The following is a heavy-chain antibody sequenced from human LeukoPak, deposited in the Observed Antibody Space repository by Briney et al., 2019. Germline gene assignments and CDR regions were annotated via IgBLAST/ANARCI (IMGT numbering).Heavy chain of an antibody. CDR1: GFTFSSSS. D-gene: IGHD3-22*01. CDR3: AKSGSSGYYYPGY. J-gene: IGHJ4*02. V-gene: IGHV3-48*01. CDR2: ISTSGGTI. Sequence: GGSLRLSCAASGFTFSSSSMNWVRQAPEKGLEWVSYISTSGGTIYYADSVKGRFTISRDNSKNTLYLQMNSLRAEDTAVYYCAKSGSSGYYYPGYWGQGTLVTVSS.